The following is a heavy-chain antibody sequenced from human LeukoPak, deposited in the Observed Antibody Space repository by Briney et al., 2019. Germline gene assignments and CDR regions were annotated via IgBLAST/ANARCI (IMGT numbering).Heavy chain of an antibody. CDR3: ARERTEIVPTEVTTQFYSYYYGLDV. V-gene: IGHV1-24*01. CDR2: FGPEHGET. CDR1: GSSLTELS. J-gene: IGHJ6*02. Sequence: GASVKVACNVSGSSLTELSMHWVRQAPGKGLEWMGGFGPEHGETLYAQRFQGRVTMTEDRSTDTAYMELSGLRSEDTAVYYCARERTEIVPTEVTTQFYSYYYGLDVWGQGTTVTVSS. D-gene: IGHD1-1*01.